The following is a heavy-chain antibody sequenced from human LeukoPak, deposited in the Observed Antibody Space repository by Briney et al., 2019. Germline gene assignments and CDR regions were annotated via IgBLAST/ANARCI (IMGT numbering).Heavy chain of an antibody. J-gene: IGHJ6*02. V-gene: IGHV1-46*01. D-gene: IGHD1-26*01. Sequence: ASVKVSCKASGYTFTSYYMHWVRQAPGQGLEWMGIINPSGGSTSYARKFQGRVTMTRDTSTSTVYMELSSLRSEDTAVYYCARGGIVGATYYYYGMDVWGQGTTVTVSS. CDR3: ARGGIVGATYYYYGMDV. CDR1: GYTFTSYY. CDR2: INPSGGST.